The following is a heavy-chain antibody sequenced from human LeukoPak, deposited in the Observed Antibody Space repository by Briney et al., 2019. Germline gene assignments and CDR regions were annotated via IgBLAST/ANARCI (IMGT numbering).Heavy chain of an antibody. CDR2: IYYSGST. D-gene: IGHD4-11*01. CDR3: ATTVTTPYYYYMDV. V-gene: IGHV4-59*08. CDR1: GGSISSYY. J-gene: IGHJ6*03. Sequence: SETLSLTCTVSGGSISSYYWSWIRPPPGKGLEGIGYIYYSGSTNYNPSLKSRVTISVDTSKNQFSRKLSSVTAADTAVYYCATTVTTPYYYYMDVWGKGTTVTVS.